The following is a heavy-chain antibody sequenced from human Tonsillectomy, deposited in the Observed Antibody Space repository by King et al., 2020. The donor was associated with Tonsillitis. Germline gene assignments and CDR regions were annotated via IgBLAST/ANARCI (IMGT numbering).Heavy chain of an antibody. Sequence: VQLQESGPGLVKPSQNLSLTCTVSGGSISSGDYYWSWIRQPPGKGLEWIGYIYYSGSTYYNPSLKSRVTISVDTSKNQFSLKLSSVTAADTAVYYCARVTVTTAYLADDAFDIWGQGTMVTVSS. J-gene: IGHJ3*02. CDR2: IYYSGST. V-gene: IGHV4-30-4*01. D-gene: IGHD4-17*01. CDR1: GGSISSGDYY. CDR3: ARVTVTTAYLADDAFDI.